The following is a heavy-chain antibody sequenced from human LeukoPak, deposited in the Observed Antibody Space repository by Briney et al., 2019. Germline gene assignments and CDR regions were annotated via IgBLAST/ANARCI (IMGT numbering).Heavy chain of an antibody. J-gene: IGHJ3*02. Sequence: SVKVSCKASGGTLSSHAISWMRQAPGQGLEWMGKIIPIVDIKNNAQKFQGRVTITADMSTSTAYMELSGLRSDDTAVYYCARQMATIGMNHDALEIWGQGTMVTVSS. CDR2: IIPIVDIK. D-gene: IGHD5-24*01. V-gene: IGHV1-69*04. CDR3: ARQMATIGMNHDALEI. CDR1: GGTLSSHA.